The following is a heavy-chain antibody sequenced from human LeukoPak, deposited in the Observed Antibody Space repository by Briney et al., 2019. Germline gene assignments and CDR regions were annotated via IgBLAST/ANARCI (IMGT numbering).Heavy chain of an antibody. CDR3: GRASGGGTCYLVDH. D-gene: IGHD3-10*01. J-gene: IGHJ4*02. CDR2: ISYDDSDK. Sequence: GGSLRLSCAGSGFSFSSYALHWVRQAPGKGLEWVAVISYDDSDKYYKDSVEGRFTISRDISRNTLFLQMNSLRTEDTAVYYCGRASGGGTCYLVDHWGQGTLVTVSP. CDR1: GFSFSSYA. V-gene: IGHV3-30*04.